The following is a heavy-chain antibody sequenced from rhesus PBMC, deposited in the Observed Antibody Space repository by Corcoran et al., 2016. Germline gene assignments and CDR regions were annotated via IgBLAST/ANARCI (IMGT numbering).Heavy chain of an antibody. CDR2: ILDSTVNP. J-gene: IGHJ5-1*01. CDR1: GGSIRRSNW. D-gene: IGHD6-43*01. V-gene: IGHV4-93*02. CDR3: ARHLGSSYGWRFDV. Sequence: QVQLQESGPAVVKPSETLSLTCAVSGGSIRRSNWWDWIRLSQGQGLEWIGGILDSTVNPVSSPSLKGRVTLSIDTSQNQFSLKLSSVTAADTAVYFCARHLGSSYGWRFDVWGAGVLVTVSS.